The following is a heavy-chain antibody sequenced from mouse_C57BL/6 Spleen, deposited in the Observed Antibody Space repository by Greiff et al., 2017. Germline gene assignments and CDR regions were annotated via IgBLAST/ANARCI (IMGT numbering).Heavy chain of an antibody. CDR2: IDPEDGET. J-gene: IGHJ4*01. CDR3: ARGLGSVYYAMDY. CDR1: GFNITDYY. D-gene: IGHD4-1*01. V-gene: IGHV14-2*01. Sequence: DVKLQESGAELVKPGASVKLSCTASGFNITDYYMHWVKQRPEQGLEWIGRIDPEDGETKYDPKFQGKATLTADTTSNTAYLQLSSLTSADTAVYDCARGLGSVYYAMDYWGQGTSVTVSS.